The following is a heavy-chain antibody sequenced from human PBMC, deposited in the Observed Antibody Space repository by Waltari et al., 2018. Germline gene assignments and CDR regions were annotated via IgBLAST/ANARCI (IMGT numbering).Heavy chain of an antibody. CDR2: IFHTGST. D-gene: IGHD5-12*01. CDR3: ARVANSGYDDRGHFDF. Sequence: QVQLLESGPGLVKPSETLSLTCTVPGGAIDTYYWSWIRQPPGKGLEWIAYIFHTGSTNYNPSLKSRVTMSVDTSKNQFPLKLSSVTAADTAVYFCARVANSGYDDRGHFDFWGQGTLVTVSS. CDR1: GGAIDTYY. J-gene: IGHJ4*02. V-gene: IGHV4-59*01.